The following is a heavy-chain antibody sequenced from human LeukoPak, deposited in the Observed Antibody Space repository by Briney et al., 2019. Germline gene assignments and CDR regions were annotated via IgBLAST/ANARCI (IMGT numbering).Heavy chain of an antibody. CDR1: GYSFTTYW. Sequence: GESLKISCKSSGYSFTTYWIGWVRQMPGKGLDWMGINYPGDSDTRYTLSFQGQVTISADKYTSTPYLQWSSLKDSDTAMYSCTRARYCSGGTCYAEYWGQGTMVTVSS. CDR3: TRARYCSGGTCYAEY. CDR2: NYPGDSDT. V-gene: IGHV5-51*01. J-gene: IGHJ4*02. D-gene: IGHD2-15*01.